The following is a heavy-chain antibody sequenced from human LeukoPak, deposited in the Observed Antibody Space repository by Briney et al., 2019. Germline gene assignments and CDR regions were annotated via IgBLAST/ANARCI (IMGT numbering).Heavy chain of an antibody. Sequence: ASVKVSCKASGYTLTDYYMHWVRQAPGQGLEWTGRINPNSGGTNYAQKFQGRVTMTRDTSISTVYTELSRLRSDDTAVYYCAKVGYYESSGYYEYWGQGTLVTVSS. CDR3: AKVGYYESSGYYEY. CDR2: INPNSGGT. D-gene: IGHD3-22*01. V-gene: IGHV1-2*06. J-gene: IGHJ4*02. CDR1: GYTLTDYY.